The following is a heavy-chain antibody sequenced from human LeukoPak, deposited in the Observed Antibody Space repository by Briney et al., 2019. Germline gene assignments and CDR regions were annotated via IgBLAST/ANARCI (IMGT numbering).Heavy chain of an antibody. CDR3: ARLLSSGSTRRIYEY. CDR2: ITPDGGGT. J-gene: IGHJ4*02. V-gene: IGHV3-64*01. CDR1: GFTFSSYG. Sequence: GGSLRLSCAASGFTFSSYGMHWVRQAPGKGLEYVPAITPDGGGTYYASSVRGRFTISRDNSMNTLYLQMGGLRDEDMAVYYCARLLSSGSTRRIYEYWGQGTLVTVSS. D-gene: IGHD6-6*01.